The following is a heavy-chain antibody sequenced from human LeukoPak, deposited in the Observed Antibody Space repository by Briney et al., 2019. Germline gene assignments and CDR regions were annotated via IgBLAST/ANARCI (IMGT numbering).Heavy chain of an antibody. D-gene: IGHD6-19*01. V-gene: IGHV4-39*01. J-gene: IGHJ4*02. Sequence: SETLSLTCTVFGGSISGSSYYWGWIRQPPGKGLEWIGSIYYSGSTYYNPSLKSRVTISVDTSKNQFSLRLSSVTAAETAVYYCARRGYSSGWYYFDYWGQGTLVTVSS. CDR3: ARRGYSSGWYYFDY. CDR1: GGSISGSSYY. CDR2: IYYSGST.